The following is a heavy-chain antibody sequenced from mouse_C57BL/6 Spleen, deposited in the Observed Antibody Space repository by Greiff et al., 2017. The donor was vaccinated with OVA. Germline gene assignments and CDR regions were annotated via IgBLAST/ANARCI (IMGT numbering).Heavy chain of an antibody. CDR3: ARWDYYYGSRYYFDY. V-gene: IGHV1-26*01. CDR1: GYTFTDYY. J-gene: IGHJ2*01. Sequence: VQLQQSGPELVKPGASVKISCKASGYTFTDYYMNWVKQSHGKSLEWIGDINPNNGGTSYNQKFKGKATLTVDKSSSTAYMELRSLTSEDSAVYYCARWDYYYGSRYYFDYWGQGTTLTVSS. D-gene: IGHD1-1*01. CDR2: INPNNGGT.